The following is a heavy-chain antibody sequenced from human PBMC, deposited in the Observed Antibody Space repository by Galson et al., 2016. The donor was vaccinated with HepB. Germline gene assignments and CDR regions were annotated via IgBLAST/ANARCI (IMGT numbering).Heavy chain of an antibody. CDR1: GFMFDDYG. D-gene: IGHD3-3*01. Sequence: SLRLSCAASGFMFDDYGMSLVRQAPGTGLEWVAGINWNGKTIDNADPVSGRVTISRDNARNSLYLQMNSLISEDTALYFCAKNRLDFGVAKMNHGLDVWGRGTTVIVSS. CDR2: INWNGKTI. J-gene: IGHJ6*02. CDR3: AKNRLDFGVAKMNHGLDV. V-gene: IGHV3-20*04.